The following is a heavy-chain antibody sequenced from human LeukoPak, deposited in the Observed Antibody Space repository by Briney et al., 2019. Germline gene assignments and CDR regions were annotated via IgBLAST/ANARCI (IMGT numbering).Heavy chain of an antibody. CDR1: GGTFISYA. V-gene: IGHV1-69*06. CDR3: ARDLGYCSSTSCYHNYYYYYGMDV. Sequence: ASVKVSCKASGGTFISYAISWVRQAPGQGLEWMGGIIPIFGTANYAQKFQGRVTITADKSTSTAYMELSSLRSEDTAVYYCARDLGYCSSTSCYHNYYYYYGMDVWGKGTRSPSPQ. CDR2: IIPIFGTA. D-gene: IGHD2-2*01. J-gene: IGHJ6*04.